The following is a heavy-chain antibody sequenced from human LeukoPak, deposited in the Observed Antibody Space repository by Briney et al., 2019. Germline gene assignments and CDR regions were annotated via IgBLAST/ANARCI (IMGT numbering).Heavy chain of an antibody. J-gene: IGHJ4*02. CDR1: GFTFSDYY. CDR2: ISSSGTTI. V-gene: IGHV3-11*01. CDR3: AGNALIYSDGNAYLHN. D-gene: IGHD3-22*01. Sequence: PGGSLRLSCAASGFTFSDYYMNWIRQTPGKGLEWISYISSSGTTIYYADSVKGRFTISRDNAKNSLYLQVNTLRAEDTAVYYCAGNALIYSDGNAYLHNWGQGTLVTVSS.